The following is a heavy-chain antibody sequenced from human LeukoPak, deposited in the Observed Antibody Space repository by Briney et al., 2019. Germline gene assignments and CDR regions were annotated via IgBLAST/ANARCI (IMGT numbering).Heavy chain of an antibody. CDR3: ARLPRGPASSAYCGGDCYSGGRLDY. CDR1: GGSFSGYY. V-gene: IGHV4-34*01. D-gene: IGHD2-21*02. J-gene: IGHJ4*02. Sequence: SETLSLTCAVYGGSFSGYYWSWIRQPPGKGLEWIGEINHSGSTNYNPSLKSRVTISVDTSKNQFSLKLSSVTAADTAVYYCARLPRGPASSAYCGGDCYSGGRLDYWGQGTLVTVSS. CDR2: INHSGST.